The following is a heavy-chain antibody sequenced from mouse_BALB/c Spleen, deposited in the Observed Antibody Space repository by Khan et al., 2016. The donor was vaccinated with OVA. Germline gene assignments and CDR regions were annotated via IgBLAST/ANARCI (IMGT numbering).Heavy chain of an antibody. Sequence: EVKLLESGAEFVRSGASVKLSCTASGFNITDYYLHWVKQRPEQGLEWIGWIDPENGDTNYAPAFQGKATMTADTYSNTSYLQLSSLTSEDTASYYGNAGDGAWVSFWGQGTLVTVSA. CDR2: IDPENGDT. CDR3: NAGDGAWVSF. V-gene: IGHV14-4*02. CDR1: GFNITDYY. J-gene: IGHJ3*01.